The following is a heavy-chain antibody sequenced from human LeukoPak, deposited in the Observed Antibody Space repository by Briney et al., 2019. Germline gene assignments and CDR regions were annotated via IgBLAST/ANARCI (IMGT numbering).Heavy chain of an antibody. V-gene: IGHV3-23*01. CDR2: ISTSGGRI. CDR1: GFTFSSYA. CDR3: ARAPYGDEPSFDY. Sequence: PGGSLRLSCAASGFTFSSYAMSWVRQAPGKGLEWVSSISTSGGRIYYVDSVKGRFTISRDNSKNTLYLQMNSLRAEDTAVYYCARAPYGDEPSFDYWGQGTLVTVSS. J-gene: IGHJ4*02. D-gene: IGHD4-17*01.